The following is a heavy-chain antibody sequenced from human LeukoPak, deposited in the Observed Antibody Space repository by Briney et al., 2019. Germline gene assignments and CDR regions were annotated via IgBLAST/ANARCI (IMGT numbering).Heavy chain of an antibody. Sequence: PSGTLSLTCAVYGGSFSGYYWSWIRQPPGKGLEWIGEINHSGSTNYNPSLKSRVTISVDTSKNQFSLKLSSVTAADTAVYYCARVRRNRVLDYWGQGTLVTVSS. J-gene: IGHJ4*02. CDR1: GGSFSGYY. CDR3: ARVRRNRVLDY. V-gene: IGHV4-34*01. D-gene: IGHD1-14*01. CDR2: INHSGST.